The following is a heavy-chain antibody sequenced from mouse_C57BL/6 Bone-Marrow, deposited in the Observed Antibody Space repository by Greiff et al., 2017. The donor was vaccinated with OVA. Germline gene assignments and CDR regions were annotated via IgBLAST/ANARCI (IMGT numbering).Heavy chain of an antibody. CDR2: ISYSGST. CDR3: ARELRFYYFDY. V-gene: IGHV3-1*01. J-gene: IGHJ2*01. CDR1: GYSITSGYD. D-gene: IGHD1-1*01. Sequence: VQLQQSGPGMVKPSQSLSLTCTVTGYSITSGYDWHWIRHFPGNKLEWMGYISYSGSTNYNPSLKSRISITHDPSKNHFFLKLNSVTTEDTATYYCARELRFYYFDYWGQGTTLTVSS.